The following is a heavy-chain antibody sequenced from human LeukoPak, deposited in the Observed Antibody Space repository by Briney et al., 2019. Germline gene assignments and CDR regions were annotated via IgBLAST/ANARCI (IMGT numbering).Heavy chain of an antibody. CDR2: IIPILGTA. Sequence: ASVKVSCKASGGAFSSFAINWVRQAPGQGLEWMGGIIPILGTANYAQTFEGRVTIAADESTSTAYMELSSLRYEDTAVYYCARDPMFGGVQGWFDPWGQGTLVTVSS. CDR3: ARDPMFGGVQGWFDP. V-gene: IGHV1-69*01. D-gene: IGHD3-16*01. CDR1: GGAFSSFA. J-gene: IGHJ5*02.